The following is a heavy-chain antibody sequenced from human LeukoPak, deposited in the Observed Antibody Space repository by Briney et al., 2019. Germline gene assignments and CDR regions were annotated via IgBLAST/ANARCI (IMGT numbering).Heavy chain of an antibody. CDR2: IYHSGRT. Sequence: SETLSLTCTVSGYSISSGYYWGWIRPPPGKGLEWIGSIYHSGRTFYNPSLKSRVTISVDTSKNQFSLKLTSVTAADTAVYYCARGRYCSGGSCYKDYWGQGTLVTVSS. CDR1: GYSISSGYY. D-gene: IGHD2-15*01. J-gene: IGHJ4*02. V-gene: IGHV4-38-2*02. CDR3: ARGRYCSGGSCYKDY.